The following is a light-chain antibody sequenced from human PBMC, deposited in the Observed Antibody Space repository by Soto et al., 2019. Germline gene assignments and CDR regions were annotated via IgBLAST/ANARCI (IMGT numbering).Light chain of an antibody. V-gene: IGLV1-40*01. CDR3: QSYDTSLCGLVV. J-gene: IGLJ2*01. Sequence: QSVLTQPPSVSGAPGQRVTISCTGSTSNIGAGYDVHWYQQLPGTAPKLLIYGNTNRPSGVPDRFSGSKSGTSASLAITGLQAEDEAVYYCQSYDTSLCGLVVFGGGTKLTVL. CDR2: GNT. CDR1: TSNIGAGYD.